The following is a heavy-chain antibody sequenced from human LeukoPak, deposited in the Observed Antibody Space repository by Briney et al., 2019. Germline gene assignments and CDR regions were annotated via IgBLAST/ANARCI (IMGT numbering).Heavy chain of an antibody. V-gene: IGHV3-21*01. CDR1: GFTFSSYS. J-gene: IGHJ4*02. D-gene: IGHD3-22*01. CDR2: ISSSSSYI. CDR3: ARDRSGYYFDY. Sequence: PGGSLRLSCAASGFTFSSYSMNWVRQAPGKGLEWVSSISSSSSYIYYADSVKGRFTISRDNSKNTLYLQMNSLRAEDTAVYYCARDRSGYYFDYWGQGTLVTVSS.